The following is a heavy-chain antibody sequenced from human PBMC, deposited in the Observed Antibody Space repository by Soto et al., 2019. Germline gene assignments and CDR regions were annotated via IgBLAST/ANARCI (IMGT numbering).Heavy chain of an antibody. CDR3: STGPLTMIGVVITTIVDY. Sequence: EVQLVESGGGLVKPGGSLRLSCAASGFTFSNAWMNWVRQAPGKGLEWVGRIKSNADGGTTDYAAPVKGRFTISSANSKNTLYLQMNSLKTEDTAVYYYSTGPLTMIGVVITTIVDYGGQGTLVTVSS. D-gene: IGHD3-22*01. CDR1: GFTFSNAW. J-gene: IGHJ4*02. CDR2: IKSNADGGTT. V-gene: IGHV3-15*07.